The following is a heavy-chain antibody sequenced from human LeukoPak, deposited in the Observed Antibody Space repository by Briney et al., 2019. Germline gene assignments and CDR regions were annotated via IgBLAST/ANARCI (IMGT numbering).Heavy chain of an antibody. CDR2: IYYSGST. CDR1: GGSISSDY. J-gene: IGHJ6*04. V-gene: IGHV4-59*01. Sequence: SETLSLTCTVSGGSISSDYWSWIRQPPGKGLEWIGYIYYSGSTSYNPSLKSRVTISVDRSKNQFSLKLSSVTAADTAVYYCARTSSSPRSFYGMDVWGKGTTVTVSS. D-gene: IGHD6-13*01. CDR3: ARTSSSPRSFYGMDV.